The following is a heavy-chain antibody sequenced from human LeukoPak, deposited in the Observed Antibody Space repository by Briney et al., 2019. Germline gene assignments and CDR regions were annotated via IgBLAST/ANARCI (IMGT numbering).Heavy chain of an antibody. CDR3: ARGAAAAGTWWFDP. D-gene: IGHD6-13*01. Sequence: SETLSLTCIVSGGSISSYYWSWIRQPPGKGLEWIGYIYYSGSTNYNPSLKSRVTISVDTSKNQFSLKLSSVTAADTAVYYCARGAAAAGTWWFDPWGQGTLVTVSS. V-gene: IGHV4-59*12. J-gene: IGHJ5*02. CDR1: GGSISSYY. CDR2: IYYSGST.